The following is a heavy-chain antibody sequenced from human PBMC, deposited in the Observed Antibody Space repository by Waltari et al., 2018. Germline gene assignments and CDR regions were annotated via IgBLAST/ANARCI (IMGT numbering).Heavy chain of an antibody. CDR2: IYHSGSA. CDR1: GYSITTGYY. V-gene: IGHV4-38-2*01. CDR3: ARVSGVYYFDY. D-gene: IGHD2-8*01. J-gene: IGHJ4*02. Sequence: QLQLQESGPGLVKPSETLSLTCGVSGYSITTGYYWGWIRQPPGKGLEWIGSIYHSGSAYYNPSFKSRVSMSVDTSKNHFSLKVTSVTAADTAIYFCARVSGVYYFDYWGQGNLVTVS.